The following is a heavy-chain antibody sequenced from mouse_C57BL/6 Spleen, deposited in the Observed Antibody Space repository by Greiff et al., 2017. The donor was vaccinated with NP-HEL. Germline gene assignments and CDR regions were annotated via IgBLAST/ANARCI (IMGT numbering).Heavy chain of an antibody. D-gene: IGHD2-5*01. CDR3: ATLYSNYVGVDY. Sequence: QVQLKQPGAELVKPGASVKMSCKASGYTFTSYWITWVKQRPGQGLEWIGDIYPGSGSTNYNEKFKSKATLTVDTSSSTAYMQLSSLTSEYSAVYYCATLYSNYVGVDYWGQGTTLTVSS. J-gene: IGHJ2*01. CDR2: IYPGSGST. CDR1: GYTFTSYW. V-gene: IGHV1-55*01.